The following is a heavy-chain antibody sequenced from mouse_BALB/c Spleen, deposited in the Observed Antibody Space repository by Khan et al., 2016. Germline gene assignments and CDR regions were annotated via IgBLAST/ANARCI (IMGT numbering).Heavy chain of an antibody. CDR2: IWAGGST. Sequence: QVQLKESGPGLVAPSQSLSITCTVSGFSLTRYGVHWVRKSPGKGLEWLGVIWAGGSTNYNSALMSRLSISKDTSKSQVFLKMTSLQTDDTDMYSFARREDIWGQGTTLTVSS. CDR1: GFSLTRYG. D-gene: IGHD1-3*01. V-gene: IGHV2-9*02. CDR3: ARREDI. J-gene: IGHJ2*01.